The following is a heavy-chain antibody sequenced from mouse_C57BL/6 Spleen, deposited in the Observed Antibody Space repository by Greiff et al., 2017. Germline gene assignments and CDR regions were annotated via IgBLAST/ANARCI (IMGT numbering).Heavy chain of an antibody. J-gene: IGHJ1*03. D-gene: IGHD1-1*01. V-gene: IGHV14-3*01. CDR1: GFNIKNTY. Sequence: EVQLPESVAELVRPGASVKLSCTASGFNIKNTYMPWVKQRPEQGLEWIGRIDPANGNTKYAPKFQGKATITADPSSNTAYLQLSSLTSEDTASYCYARERIPTVGGWYFDVWGTGTTVTVSS. CDR2: IDPANGNT. CDR3: ARERIPTVGGWYFDV.